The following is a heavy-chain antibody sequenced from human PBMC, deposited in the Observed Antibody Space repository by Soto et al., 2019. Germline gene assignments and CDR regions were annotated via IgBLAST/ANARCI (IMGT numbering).Heavy chain of an antibody. D-gene: IGHD6-13*01. J-gene: IGHJ6*02. V-gene: IGHV1-46*03. CDR2: INPSGGST. CDR1: VYTFTSYY. Sequence: ASVKVSCKASVYTFTSYYMHWVRQAPGQGLEWMGIINPSGGSTSYAQKFQGRVTMTRDTSTSTVYMELSSLRSEDTAVYYCARGGGCPSCYHSPVSSWYSYYGMDVWG. CDR3: ARGGGCPSCYHSPVSSWYSYYGMDV.